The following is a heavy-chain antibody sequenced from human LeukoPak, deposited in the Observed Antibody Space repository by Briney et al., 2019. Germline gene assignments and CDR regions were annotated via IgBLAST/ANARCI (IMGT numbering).Heavy chain of an antibody. D-gene: IGHD3-10*01. J-gene: IGHJ4*02. CDR2: IYYSGST. V-gene: IGHV4-39*07. Sequence: GSLRLSCAASGFTFSSYEMNWVRQPPGKGLEWIGSIYYSGSTYYNPSLKSRVTISVDTSKNQFSLKLSSVTAADTAVYYCAREMVRGVSLDYWGQGTLVTVSS. CDR1: GFTFSSYE. CDR3: AREMVRGVSLDY.